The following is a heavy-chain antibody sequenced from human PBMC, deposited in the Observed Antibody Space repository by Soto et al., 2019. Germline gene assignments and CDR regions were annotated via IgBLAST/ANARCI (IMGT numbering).Heavy chain of an antibody. J-gene: IGHJ5*02. CDR2: INPDNGNT. V-gene: IGHV1-3*01. CDR1: GYTFTRHT. CDR3: ARGIATGQLDP. D-gene: IGHD2-15*01. Sequence: GASVKVSCKASGYTFTRHTMNWVRQAPGQRLEWMGWINPDNGNTKSSQKFQDRVIITRDTSASTAYMDLSSLRSEDTAVYYCARGIATGQLDPWGQGPLVTVS.